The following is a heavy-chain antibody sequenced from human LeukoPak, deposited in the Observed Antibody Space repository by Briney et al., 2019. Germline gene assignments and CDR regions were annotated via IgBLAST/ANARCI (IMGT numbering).Heavy chain of an antibody. CDR2: IYYSGST. Sequence: PSETLSLTCTVSGGSISSSSYYWGWIRQPPGKGLEWIGSIYYSGSTYYNPSLKSRVTISVDTSKNQFSLKLSSVTAADTAVYYCARGPVVVAASNPTTFDYWGQGTLVTVSS. J-gene: IGHJ4*02. CDR3: ARGPVVVAASNPTTFDY. V-gene: IGHV4-39*07. CDR1: GGSISSSSYY. D-gene: IGHD2-15*01.